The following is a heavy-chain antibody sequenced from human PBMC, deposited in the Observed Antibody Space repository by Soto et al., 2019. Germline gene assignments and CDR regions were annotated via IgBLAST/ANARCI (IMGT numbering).Heavy chain of an antibody. D-gene: IGHD1-26*01. V-gene: IGHV4-31*03. Sequence: LSLTCSVSGGSFSSDSFIWSWVRQFPGKGLKWIGYINYSGTTYYNPSLRSRITMSVDTSKNQFSLNLSSVTAADTAVYYCARDHKWDGMDVWGQGTTVTVSS. J-gene: IGHJ6*02. CDR1: GGSFSSDSFI. CDR2: INYSGTT. CDR3: ARDHKWDGMDV.